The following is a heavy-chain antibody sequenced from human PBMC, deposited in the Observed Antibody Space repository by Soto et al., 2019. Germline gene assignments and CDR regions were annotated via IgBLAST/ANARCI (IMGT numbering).Heavy chain of an antibody. CDR3: AKGSSSWYGYYYYGMDV. CDR1: GFTFSSYA. CDR2: ISGSGGST. Sequence: EVQLLESGGGLVQPGGSLRLSCAASGFTFSSYAMSWVRQAPGTGLEWVSAISGSGGSTYYADSVKGRFTISRDNSKNTLYLQMNSLRAEDTAVYYCAKGSSSWYGYYYYGMDVWGQGTTVTVSS. D-gene: IGHD6-13*01. J-gene: IGHJ6*02. V-gene: IGHV3-23*01.